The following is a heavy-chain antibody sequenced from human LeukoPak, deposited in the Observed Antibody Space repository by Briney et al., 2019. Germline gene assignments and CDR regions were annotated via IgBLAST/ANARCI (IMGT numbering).Heavy chain of an antibody. D-gene: IGHD3-3*01. J-gene: IGHJ4*02. CDR1: GYTFTSYG. Sequence: GASVKVSCKASGYTFTSYGISWVRQAPGQGLEWMGWISAYNGNTNYAQKLQGRVTMTTDISTSTAYMELRSLRSDDTAVYNCARDYGITIFGVVTGPDYWGQGTLVTVSS. CDR2: ISAYNGNT. V-gene: IGHV1-18*01. CDR3: ARDYGITIFGVVTGPDY.